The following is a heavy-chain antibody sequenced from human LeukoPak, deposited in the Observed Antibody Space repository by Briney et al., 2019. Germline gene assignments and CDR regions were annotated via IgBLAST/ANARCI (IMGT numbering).Heavy chain of an antibody. D-gene: IGHD3-3*01. CDR2: INPNSGGT. J-gene: IGHJ4*02. CDR1: GYTFTGYY. V-gene: IGHV1-2*02. Sequence: GASVKVSCKASGYTFTGYYMHWVRQAPGQGLEWMGWINPNSGGTNYAQKFQGRATMTRDTSISTAYMELSRLRSDDTAVYYCARDLNDFWSGYHYWGQGTLVTVSS. CDR3: ARDLNDFWSGYHY.